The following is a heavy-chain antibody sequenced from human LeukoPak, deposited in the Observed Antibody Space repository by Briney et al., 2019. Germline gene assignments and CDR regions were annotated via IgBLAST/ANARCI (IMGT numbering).Heavy chain of an antibody. V-gene: IGHV3-30*04. J-gene: IGHJ5*02. CDR3: ARASTVTTDPTYNWFDP. Sequence: PGGSLRLSYAASGFTFSSYAMHWVRQAPGKGLEWVAVISYDGSNKYYADSVKGRFTISRDNSKNTLYLQMNSLRAEDTAVYYCARASTVTTDPTYNWFDPWGQGTLVTVSS. CDR2: ISYDGSNK. D-gene: IGHD4-17*01. CDR1: GFTFSSYA.